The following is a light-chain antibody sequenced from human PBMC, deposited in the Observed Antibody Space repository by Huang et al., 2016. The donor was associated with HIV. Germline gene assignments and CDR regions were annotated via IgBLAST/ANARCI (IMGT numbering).Light chain of an antibody. CDR1: QGISDW. J-gene: IGKJ3*01. CDR2: GAS. CDR3: QQTNSFRPFT. V-gene: IGKV1D-12*01. Sequence: DIQMTQSPSSVSASVGDRVTITCRASQGISDWLAWYQQKPGDAPELLIYGASNLQRGVLSRFSGSGSETDFSLTISSLQPEDFATYYCQQTNSFRPFTFGPGTRVDIK.